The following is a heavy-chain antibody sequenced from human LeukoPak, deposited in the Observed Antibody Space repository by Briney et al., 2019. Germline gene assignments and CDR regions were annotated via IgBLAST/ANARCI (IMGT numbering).Heavy chain of an antibody. J-gene: IGHJ4*02. CDR1: GGSISSGGYY. D-gene: IGHD6-13*01. V-gene: IGHV4-31*03. Sequence: SETLSLTCTVSGGSISSGGYYWSWIRQHPGKGLEWIGYIYYSGSTSYNPSLKSRVTISVATSKNQFSLKLNSVTAADTAVYYCARGTYSNTWRPAFDCWGQGTLVTVSS. CDR2: IYYSGST. CDR3: ARGTYSNTWRPAFDC.